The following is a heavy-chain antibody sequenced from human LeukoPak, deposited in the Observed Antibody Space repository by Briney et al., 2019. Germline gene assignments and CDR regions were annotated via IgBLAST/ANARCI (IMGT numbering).Heavy chain of an antibody. CDR1: GGTFSSYA. Sequence: SVKVSCKASGGTFSSYAISWVRQAPGQGLEWMGGIIPIFGTANYAQKFQGRVTITADESTSTAYMELSSLRSGDTAVYYCARGAYYDSSGYWDSYYFDYWGQGTLVTVSS. J-gene: IGHJ4*02. CDR2: IIPIFGTA. V-gene: IGHV1-69*01. CDR3: ARGAYYDSSGYWDSYYFDY. D-gene: IGHD3-22*01.